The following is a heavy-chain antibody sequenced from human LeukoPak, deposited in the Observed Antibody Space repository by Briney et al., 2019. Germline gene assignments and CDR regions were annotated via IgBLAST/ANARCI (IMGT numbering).Heavy chain of an antibody. V-gene: IGHV3-23*01. CDR2: ISGSGGST. D-gene: IGHD3-16*02. J-gene: IGHJ3*02. Sequence: GGSLRLSCAASGFTFSSYAMSWVRQAPGKGLEWVSAISGSGGSTYYADSVKGRFTISRDDSKNTLYLQMNSLRAEDTAVYYCAKPITFGGVIVNDAFDIWGQGTMVTVSS. CDR3: AKPITFGGVIVNDAFDI. CDR1: GFTFSSYA.